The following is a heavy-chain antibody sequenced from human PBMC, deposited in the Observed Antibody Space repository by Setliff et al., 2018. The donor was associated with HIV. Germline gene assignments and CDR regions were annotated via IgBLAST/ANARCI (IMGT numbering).Heavy chain of an antibody. CDR2: IYYSGST. CDR3: ASGSSSSEIDY. J-gene: IGHJ4*02. D-gene: IGHD6-6*01. CDR1: GDSISSGSYY. Sequence: SETLSLTCSVSGDSISSGSYYWSWIRQPAGKGLEWIGRIYYSGSTNYNPSLKSRVTISVDTSKNQFSLKLTSVTAADTAVYYCASGSSSSEIDYWGQGTLVTVSS. V-gene: IGHV4-61*10.